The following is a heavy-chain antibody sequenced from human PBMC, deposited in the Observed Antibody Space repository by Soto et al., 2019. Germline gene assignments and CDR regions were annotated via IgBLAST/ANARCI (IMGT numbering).Heavy chain of an antibody. Sequence: QLQLQESGSGLVKPSQTLSLTCAVSGGSISSGGYSWSWIRLPPGKGLEWIGYIYHSGSTYYNPSLKSRVTMSVDRSKNQFSLKLSSVTAADTAVYYCARTTVTTHWYFDLWGRGTLVTVSS. J-gene: IGHJ2*01. CDR2: IYHSGST. D-gene: IGHD4-17*01. V-gene: IGHV4-30-2*01. CDR1: GGSISSGGYS. CDR3: ARTTVTTHWYFDL.